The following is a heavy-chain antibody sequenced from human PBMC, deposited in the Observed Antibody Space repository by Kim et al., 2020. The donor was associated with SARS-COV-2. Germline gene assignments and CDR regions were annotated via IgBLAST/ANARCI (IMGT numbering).Heavy chain of an antibody. D-gene: IGHD3-22*01. V-gene: IGHV3-43*01. Sequence: AARRGRFTIARKNRKNSLYLQMNSLRTEDTALYYCAKSRVGYDSSGYYDYWGQGTLVTVSS. CDR3: AKSRVGYDSSGYYDY. J-gene: IGHJ4*02.